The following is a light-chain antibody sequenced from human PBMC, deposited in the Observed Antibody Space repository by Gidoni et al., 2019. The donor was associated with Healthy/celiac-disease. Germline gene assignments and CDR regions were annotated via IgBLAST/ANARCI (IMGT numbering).Light chain of an antibody. CDR3: HQRSNWPGT. CDR1: QSVSSY. CDR2: DAS. J-gene: IGKJ2*02. Sequence: EIVLTQSPATLSLSPGERATLSCRPSQSVSSYFAWYQQKPRPAATLRISDASYSATSSPAWCSGSGAWTDCTLTISSRGPEDVAVYYCHQRSNWPGTFGQGTKLEIK. V-gene: IGKV3-11*01.